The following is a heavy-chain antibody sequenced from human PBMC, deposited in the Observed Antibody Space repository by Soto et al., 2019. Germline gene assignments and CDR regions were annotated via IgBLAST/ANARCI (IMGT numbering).Heavy chain of an antibody. Sequence: PSETLSLTCTVSGGSISSGDYYWSWIRQPPGKGLEWIGEINHSGSTNYNPSLKSRVTISVDTSKNQFSLKLSSVTAADTAVYYCARGNTKGPPRYCSGGSCYSRVGNYYYGMDVWGQGTTVTVSS. D-gene: IGHD2-15*01. CDR1: GGSISSGDYY. CDR3: ARGNTKGPPRYCSGGSCYSRVGNYYYGMDV. J-gene: IGHJ6*02. CDR2: INHSGST. V-gene: IGHV4-39*07.